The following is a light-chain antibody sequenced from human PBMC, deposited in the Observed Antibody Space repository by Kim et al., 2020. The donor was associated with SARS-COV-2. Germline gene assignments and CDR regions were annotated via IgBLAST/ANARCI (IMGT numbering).Light chain of an antibody. V-gene: IGLV1-40*01. CDR3: QSYDSSLSGWV. CDR1: SSNIGTTYG. CDR2: DNI. J-gene: IGLJ3*02. Sequence: QRVTISCTGSSSNIGTTYGVHWYQQLPRAAPKLLIYDNILRPSGVPDRFSGSKSGTSASLAITGLQAEDEADYYCQSYDSSLSGWVFGGGTKLTVL.